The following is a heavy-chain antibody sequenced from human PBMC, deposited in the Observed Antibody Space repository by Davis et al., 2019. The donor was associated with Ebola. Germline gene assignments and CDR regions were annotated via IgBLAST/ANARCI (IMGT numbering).Heavy chain of an antibody. CDR1: GYTLTSYA. D-gene: IGHD4-11*01. CDR2: INAGNGNT. V-gene: IGHV1-3*01. J-gene: IGHJ6*04. Sequence: AASVKVSCKASGYTLTSYAMYWVRQAPAQRLEYMGWINAGNGNTQYSQKFQGRVTITRDTSASTVYMELSSLRSEDTAVYYCARYSTVTTSYYGMDVWGKGTTVTVSS. CDR3: ARYSTVTTSYYGMDV.